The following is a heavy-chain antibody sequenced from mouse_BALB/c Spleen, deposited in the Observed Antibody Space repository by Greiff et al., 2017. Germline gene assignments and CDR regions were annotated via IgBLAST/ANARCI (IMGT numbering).Heavy chain of an antibody. V-gene: IGHV1S137*01. CDR1: GYTFTDYA. CDR3: AREGSSSSWFAY. CDR2: ISTYYGDA. D-gene: IGHD1-1*01. Sequence: VQLQESGAELVRPGVSVKISCKGSGYTFTDYAMHWVKQSHAKSLEWIGVISTYYGDAIYNQKFKGKATMTVDKSSSTAYMELARLTSEDSAIYYCAREGSSSSWFAYWGQGTLVTVSA. J-gene: IGHJ3*01.